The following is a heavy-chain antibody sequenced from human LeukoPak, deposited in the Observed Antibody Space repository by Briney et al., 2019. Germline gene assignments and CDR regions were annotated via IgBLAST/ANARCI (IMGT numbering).Heavy chain of an antibody. Sequence: SETLSLTCAASGYSISSGHYWVWIRQPPGKGLEYIGNIYHSGSSHYNPSLKSRVTISVDTSNNQFSLKLSSVTAADTAVYYCARAKNPYYYYYYMEFWGRGTTVTVSS. CDR2: IYHSGSS. CDR3: ARAKNPYYYYYYMEF. V-gene: IGHV4-38-2*01. CDR1: GYSISSGHY. J-gene: IGHJ6*03.